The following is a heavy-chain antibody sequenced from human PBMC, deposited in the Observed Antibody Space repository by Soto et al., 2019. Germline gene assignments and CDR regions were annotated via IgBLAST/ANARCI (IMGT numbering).Heavy chain of an antibody. CDR2: MDHSGGT. CDR1: GGSISSNDYY. V-gene: IGHV4-39*01. CDR3: ARLGRRDSGWYGVVDV. Sequence: PSETLSLTCTVSGGSISSNDYYWGWIRQPPGKGLEWIGSMDHSGGTYQNPSLKSRVTISVDTSKTQFSLRLNSVTAADTAVYYCARLGRRDSGWYGVVDVWGQGTKVTAP. J-gene: IGHJ6*02. D-gene: IGHD6-19*01.